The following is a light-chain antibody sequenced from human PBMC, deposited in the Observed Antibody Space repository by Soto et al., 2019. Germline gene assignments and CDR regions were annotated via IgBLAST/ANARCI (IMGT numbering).Light chain of an antibody. CDR2: EGS. V-gene: IGLV2-23*01. J-gene: IGLJ3*02. Sequence: QSVLTQPASVSGSPGQSITISCTGTSSDFGSYNLVSWYQQHPGKAPRVMIYEGSKRPSGVSNRFSGSKSDNTASLTISGLQAEAEADYYCCSYAGSSTWVFGGGTKVTVL. CDR3: CSYAGSSTWV. CDR1: SSDFGSYNL.